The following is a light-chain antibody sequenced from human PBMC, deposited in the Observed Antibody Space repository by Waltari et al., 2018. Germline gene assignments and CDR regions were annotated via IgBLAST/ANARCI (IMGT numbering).Light chain of an antibody. Sequence: EIVLTQSPATLSLSPGERATLSCRASQRVRSSYVAWYQQKPGQAPRLLIYGASSRATGIPDRFSGSGSGTDFTLTISRLEPEDFAVYYCQQYGSSPLTFGGGTKVEIK. CDR1: QRVRSSY. CDR3: QQYGSSPLT. V-gene: IGKV3-20*01. J-gene: IGKJ4*01. CDR2: GAS.